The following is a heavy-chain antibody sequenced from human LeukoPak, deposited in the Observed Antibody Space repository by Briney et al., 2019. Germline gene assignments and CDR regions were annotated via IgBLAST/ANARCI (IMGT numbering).Heavy chain of an antibody. CDR2: ISYDGSNK. D-gene: IGHD3-10*01. Sequence: LPGGSLRLSCAASGFTFSSYAMHWVRQAPGKGLEWVAVISYDGSNKYYADSVKGRFTISRDNSKNTLYLQMNSLRAEDTAIYYCARAGRITMLRGVFVFWGQGTLVTVSS. CDR3: ARAGRITMLRGVFVF. V-gene: IGHV3-30*04. CDR1: GFTFSSYA. J-gene: IGHJ4*02.